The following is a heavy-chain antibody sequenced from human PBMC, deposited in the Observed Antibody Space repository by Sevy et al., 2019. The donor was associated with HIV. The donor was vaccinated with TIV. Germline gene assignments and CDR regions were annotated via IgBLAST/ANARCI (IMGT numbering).Heavy chain of an antibody. CDR3: ARESGSDWYLDY. CDR1: GFDFSSHW. CDR2: MNTDGSST. V-gene: IGHV3-74*01. Sequence: GGSLRLSCEASGFDFSSHWMQWVRQAPGKGLVWVSRMNTDGSSTNYADSVKGRFTISRDNSKNTLYLEMNSLRAEDTAVYYCARESGSDWYLDYWGQGTLVTVSS. J-gene: IGHJ4*02. D-gene: IGHD2-21*02.